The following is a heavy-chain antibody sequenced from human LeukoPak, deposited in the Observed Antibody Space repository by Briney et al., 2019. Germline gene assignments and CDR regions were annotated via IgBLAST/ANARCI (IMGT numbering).Heavy chain of an antibody. J-gene: IGHJ4*02. Sequence: SETLSLTCTVSGGSISSSSYYWGWIRQPPGKGLEWIGSIHYSGGTYCNPSLKSRVTISVDTSKNQFSLKLSSVTAADTAMYYCARDGGTVGADIGYWGQGNPVTVSS. CDR3: ARDGGTVGADIGY. CDR2: IHYSGGT. D-gene: IGHD3-16*01. V-gene: IGHV4-39*07. CDR1: GGSISSSSYY.